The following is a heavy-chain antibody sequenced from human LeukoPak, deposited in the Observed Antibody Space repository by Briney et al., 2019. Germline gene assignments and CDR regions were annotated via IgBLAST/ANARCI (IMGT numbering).Heavy chain of an antibody. V-gene: IGHV4-59*08. CDR3: ARRRGWRQQLVYFDY. CDR1: GGSITSYY. CDR2: LFHSGTR. J-gene: IGHJ4*02. Sequence: SETLSLTCTVSGGSITSYYWSWIRQPPGKGLEWIGYLFHSGTRRYNPSLKSRVTISADTTKNQIFLTLNSTTAADTAVYYCARRRGWRQQLVYFDYWGQGTLATVSS. D-gene: IGHD6-13*01.